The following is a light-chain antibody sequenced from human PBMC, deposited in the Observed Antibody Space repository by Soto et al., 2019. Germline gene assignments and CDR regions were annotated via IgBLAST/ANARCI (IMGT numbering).Light chain of an antibody. J-gene: IGKJ2*01. CDR3: QQYGFSPMYT. V-gene: IGKV3-20*01. CDR2: DAS. CDR1: QSVGGR. Sequence: EIELTQSPATLSLSPGERATLSCRASQSVGGRLGWYQQKPGRAPRLLIYDASIRATGIPDRFSGSGSGTDFTLTISRLEPEDFGVYYCQQYGFSPMYTFGQGTKLEI.